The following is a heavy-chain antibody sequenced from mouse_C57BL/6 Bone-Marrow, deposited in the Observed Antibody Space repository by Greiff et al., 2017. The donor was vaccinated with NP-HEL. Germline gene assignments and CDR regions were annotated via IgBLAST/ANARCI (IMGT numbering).Heavy chain of an antibody. D-gene: IGHD2-2*01. Sequence: EVKLVESGGDLVKPGGSLKLSCAASGFTFSSYGMSWVRQTPDKRLEWVATISSGGSYTYYPDSVKGRFTISKGNAKNTLYLQMSSLKSEDTAMYYYARHGGLRLYAMDYWGQGTSVTVSS. CDR3: ARHGGLRLYAMDY. V-gene: IGHV5-6*01. CDR2: ISSGGSYT. J-gene: IGHJ4*01. CDR1: GFTFSSYG.